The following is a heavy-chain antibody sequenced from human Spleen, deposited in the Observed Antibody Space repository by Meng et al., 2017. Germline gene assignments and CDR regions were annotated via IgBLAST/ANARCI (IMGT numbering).Heavy chain of an antibody. D-gene: IGHD3-16*01. CDR3: AVGGADF. CDR1: GESFSDYY. CDR2: IIHSGGT. J-gene: IGHJ4*02. V-gene: IGHV4-34*12. Sequence: GSLRLSCAVYGESFSDYYWSWIRQSPGKGLEWIGEIIHSGGTNYNPSLKSRVTISLDTSKNQFSLKLTSVTAADTAVYYCAVGGADFWGQGTLVTVSS.